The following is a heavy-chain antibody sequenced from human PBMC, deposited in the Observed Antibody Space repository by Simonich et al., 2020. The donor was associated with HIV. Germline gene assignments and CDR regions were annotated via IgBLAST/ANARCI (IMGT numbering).Heavy chain of an antibody. Sequence: EVQLVESGGGLVQPGRFLRLSCAASGFTFNDYAMHWVRQAPGKGLGVVSGIGWNSGIIGYADSVKCRFTISRDNAKKSLYLQMNSLRAEDTALYYCAKDRKYQLHLYYFDYWGQGTLVTVSS. CDR3: AKDRKYQLHLYYFDY. J-gene: IGHJ4*02. CDR2: IGWNSGII. CDR1: GFTFNDYA. D-gene: IGHD2-2*01. V-gene: IGHV3-9*01.